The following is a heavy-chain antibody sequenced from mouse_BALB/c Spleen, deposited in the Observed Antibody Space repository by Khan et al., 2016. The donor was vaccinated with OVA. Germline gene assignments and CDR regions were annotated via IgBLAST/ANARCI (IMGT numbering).Heavy chain of an antibody. J-gene: IGHJ3*01. D-gene: IGHD2-4*01. CDR2: INYSGNT. Sequence: VQLKQSGPDLVKPSQSLSLTCTATGYSITSEYAWNWIRHFPGNKLEWMGYINYSGNTRYNPSFKSRITITRDTSKNQFFLQFNSVTTEDTATYYCTRKDYYDYDPFPYWGQGTLVTVSA. CDR3: TRKDYYDYDPFPY. CDR1: GYSITSEYA. V-gene: IGHV3-2*02.